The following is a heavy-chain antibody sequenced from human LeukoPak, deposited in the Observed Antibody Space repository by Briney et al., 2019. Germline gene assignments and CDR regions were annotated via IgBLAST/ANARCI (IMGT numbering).Heavy chain of an antibody. J-gene: IGHJ3*02. Sequence: PGRSLRLSCAASGFTFSSYGMHWVRQAPGKGLEWVAVIWYDGNSKYYADSVKGRFTISRDNSRSTLYLQMNSLRAEDSAMYYCTRPAGDYARGGFDICGQGTLVTVSS. CDR2: IWYDGNSK. CDR3: TRPAGDYARGGFDI. CDR1: GFTFSSYG. D-gene: IGHD4-17*01. V-gene: IGHV3-33*01.